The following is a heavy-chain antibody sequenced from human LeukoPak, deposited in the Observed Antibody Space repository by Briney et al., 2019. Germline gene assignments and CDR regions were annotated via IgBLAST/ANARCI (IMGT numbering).Heavy chain of an antibody. CDR1: GYTFTSYY. D-gene: IGHD1-1*01. J-gene: IGHJ3*01. CDR2: INPDKGDT. CDR3: ARDPAWNAFDV. V-gene: IGHV1-2*02. Sequence: ASVKVSCKASGYTFTSYYIHWVRQARGQGLEWVGRINPDKGDTTYARRFQGRVTMTRDTSTNTAYMELRRLTSDDAAVYYCARDPAWNAFDVWGQGTLVTVS.